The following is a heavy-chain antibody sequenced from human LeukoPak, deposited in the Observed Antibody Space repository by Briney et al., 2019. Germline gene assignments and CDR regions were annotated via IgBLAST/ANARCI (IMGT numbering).Heavy chain of an antibody. CDR1: GFTFSNAW. CDR2: IKSKTDGGTT. CDR3: TTGAPRAYSGSYSNC. J-gene: IGHJ4*02. Sequence: GESLRLSCAASGFTFSNAWMSWVRQAPGKGLEWVGRIKSKTDGGTTDYAAPMKGRFTISRDDSQNTLYLQMNSLKTEDTAVYYCTTGAPRAYSGSYSNCWGQGTLVTVSS. D-gene: IGHD1-26*01. V-gene: IGHV3-15*01.